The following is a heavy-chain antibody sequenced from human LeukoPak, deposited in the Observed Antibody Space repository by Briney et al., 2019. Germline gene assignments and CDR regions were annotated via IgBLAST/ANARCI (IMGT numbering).Heavy chain of an antibody. J-gene: IGHJ4*02. CDR1: GFTFSSYS. V-gene: IGHV3-21*04. CDR2: ISSSSSYI. Sequence: GGSLRLSCAASGFTFSSYSMNWVRQAPGKGLEWVSSISSSSSYIYYADSVKGRFTISRDNAKNSLYLQMNSLRAEDTAVYYCARDPLLSYSSIVRDYWGQGTLVTVSS. D-gene: IGHD2/OR15-2a*01. CDR3: ARDPLLSYSSIVRDY.